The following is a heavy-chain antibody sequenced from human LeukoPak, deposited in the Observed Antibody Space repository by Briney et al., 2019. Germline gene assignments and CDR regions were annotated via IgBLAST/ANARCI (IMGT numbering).Heavy chain of an antibody. CDR2: IYSGGST. Sequence: PGGSLRLSCAASGFTVSSNYMSWVRQAPGKGLEWVSVIYSGGSTYYADSVKGRFTISRDSSKNTLYLQMNSLRAEDTAVYYCARVMYNWNLNWFDPWGQGTLVTVSS. J-gene: IGHJ5*02. D-gene: IGHD1-20*01. CDR1: GFTVSSNY. CDR3: ARVMYNWNLNWFDP. V-gene: IGHV3-53*01.